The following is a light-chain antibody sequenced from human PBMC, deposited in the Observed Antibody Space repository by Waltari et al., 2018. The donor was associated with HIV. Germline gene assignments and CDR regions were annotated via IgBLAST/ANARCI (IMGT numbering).Light chain of an antibody. Sequence: QSVLTQPPSVSAAPGQRVTISCSGRPSSIGKNYVSWYRQLPGTAPQLLIYDNNQRPSGIPDRSSGTKSGTSATLGITGLQTGDEADYYCGTWDSDLSAVVFGGGTKLTVL. CDR2: DNN. CDR1: PSSIGKNY. CDR3: GTWDSDLSAVV. J-gene: IGLJ3*02. V-gene: IGLV1-51*01.